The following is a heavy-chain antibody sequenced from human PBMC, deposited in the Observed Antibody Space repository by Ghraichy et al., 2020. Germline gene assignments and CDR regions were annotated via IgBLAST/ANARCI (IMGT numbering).Heavy chain of an antibody. J-gene: IGHJ4*02. D-gene: IGHD1-20*01. Sequence: GGSLRLSCAASGFTFSSYSMNWVRQAPGKGLEWVSSISSSSSYIYYADSVKGRFTISRDNAKNSLYLQMNSLRAEDTAVYYCARGDNWNAEYYFDYWGQGTLVTVSS. CDR1: GFTFSSYS. CDR3: ARGDNWNAEYYFDY. CDR2: ISSSSSYI. V-gene: IGHV3-21*01.